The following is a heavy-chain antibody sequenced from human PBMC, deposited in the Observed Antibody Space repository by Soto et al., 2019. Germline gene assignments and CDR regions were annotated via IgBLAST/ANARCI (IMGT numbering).Heavy chain of an antibody. J-gene: IGHJ4*02. Sequence: GGSLRLSCAVSGFTFSSYGMHWVRQAPGKGLEWVAVIWYDGSNKYYADSVKGRFTISRDNSKNTVYLQMNSLRAEDTTVYYCASSSSTGTWYFDYWGQGT. V-gene: IGHV3-33*01. D-gene: IGHD2-2*01. CDR3: ASSSSTGTWYFDY. CDR2: IWYDGSNK. CDR1: GFTFSSYG.